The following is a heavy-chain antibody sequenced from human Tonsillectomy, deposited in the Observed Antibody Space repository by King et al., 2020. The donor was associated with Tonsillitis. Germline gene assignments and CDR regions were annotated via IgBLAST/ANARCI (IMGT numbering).Heavy chain of an antibody. V-gene: IGHV3-64D*06. CDR1: EFTFSSYA. D-gene: IGHD6-19*01. Sequence: VQLVESGGGLVQPGGSLRLSCSASEFTFSSYAMHWVRQAPGKGLEYVSAISSNGGSTYYADSVKGRFTISRDNSKNTLYLQMSSLRAEDTAVYYCVKGGSHDLMYSSGWLFDYWGQGTLVTVSS. CDR3: VKGGSHDLMYSSGWLFDY. J-gene: IGHJ4*02. CDR2: ISSNGGST.